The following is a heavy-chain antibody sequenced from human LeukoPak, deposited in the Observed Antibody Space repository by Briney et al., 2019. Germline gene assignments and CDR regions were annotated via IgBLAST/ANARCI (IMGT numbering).Heavy chain of an antibody. V-gene: IGHV4-30-2*02. J-gene: IGHJ4*02. CDR1: GGSISSGGYY. D-gene: IGHD6-19*01. Sequence: PSQTLSLTCTVSGGSISSGGYYWSWIRQPPGKGLEWIGYIYHSGSTYYNPSLESRVTISVDTSKNQFSLKLSSVTAADTAMYYCAAYNSGWYSLDYWGQGTLVTVSS. CDR3: AAYNSGWYSLDY. CDR2: IYHSGST.